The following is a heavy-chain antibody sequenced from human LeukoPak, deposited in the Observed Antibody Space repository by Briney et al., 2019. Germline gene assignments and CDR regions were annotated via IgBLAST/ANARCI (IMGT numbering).Heavy chain of an antibody. CDR3: ARINYDILTGYYKGWFDP. Sequence: KPGGSLRLSCAASGFTFSSYSMNWARQAPGKGLEWVSYISSSGSTIYYADSVKGRFTISRDNAKNSLYLQMNSLRAEDTAVYYCARINYDILTGYYKGWFDPWGQGTLVTVSS. V-gene: IGHV3-48*04. D-gene: IGHD3-9*01. CDR1: GFTFSSYS. J-gene: IGHJ5*02. CDR2: ISSSGSTI.